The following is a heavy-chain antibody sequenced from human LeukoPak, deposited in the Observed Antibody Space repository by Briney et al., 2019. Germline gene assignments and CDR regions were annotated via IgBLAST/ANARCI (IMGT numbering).Heavy chain of an antibody. CDR1: GYSINNYW. D-gene: IGHD2-15*01. J-gene: IGHJ5*02. CDR2: IYPADSDI. Sequence: GESLKISCKGSGYSINNYWIGWVRQMPGKGLEWMGIIYPADSDIRYSPSFQGQVTISADKSISTAYLQWSSLKASDTAMYYYARQEYCSGGSCYTWFDPWGQGTLVIVSS. CDR3: ARQEYCSGGSCYTWFDP. V-gene: IGHV5-51*01.